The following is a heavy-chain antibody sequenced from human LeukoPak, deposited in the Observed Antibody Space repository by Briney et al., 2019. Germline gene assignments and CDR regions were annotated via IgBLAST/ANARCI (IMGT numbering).Heavy chain of an antibody. J-gene: IGHJ6*02. CDR2: IIPILGIA. CDR3: ASTLPSTSIPIYYYYGMDV. CDR1: GGTFSSYA. V-gene: IGHV1-69*04. Sequence: GASVKVSCTASGGTFSSYAISWVRQAPGQGLEWMGRIIPILGIANYAQKIQGRVTITADKSTSTAYMELSSLRSEHTAVYYCASTLPSTSIPIYYYYGMDVWGQGTTVTVSS. D-gene: IGHD2-2*01.